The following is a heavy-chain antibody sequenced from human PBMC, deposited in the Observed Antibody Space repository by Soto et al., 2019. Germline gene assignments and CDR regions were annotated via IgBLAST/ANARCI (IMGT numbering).Heavy chain of an antibody. D-gene: IGHD4-17*01. Sequence: VGSLTISCEASGYSFTSYCIGWVLQMPGKGLEWMGIIYPRDSDTRYSTSFQGQVTISADKSISTPYLQWSSLKSSDTAMYYCAKAVTPGGWFDPWGQGTMVTVSS. CDR1: GYSFTSYC. V-gene: IGHV5-51*01. CDR2: IYPRDSDT. J-gene: IGHJ5*02. CDR3: AKAVTPGGWFDP.